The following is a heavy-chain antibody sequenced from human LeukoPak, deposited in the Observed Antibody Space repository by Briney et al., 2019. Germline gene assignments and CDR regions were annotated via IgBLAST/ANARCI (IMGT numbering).Heavy chain of an antibody. CDR2: MSSDGNDK. CDR1: GFTFSSYT. CDR3: ERKAQYDILTGYSPVEYYYYYMDV. V-gene: IGHV3-30*04. D-gene: IGHD3-9*01. Sequence: GGSLRLSCAASGFTFSSYTIHWVRQAPGKGLDWVAVMSSDGNDKHYAASVKGRFTISRDNSKTTVYLQMNSLRPDDTALYYFERKAQYDILTGYSPVEYYYYYMDVWGKGTTVTVSS. J-gene: IGHJ6*03.